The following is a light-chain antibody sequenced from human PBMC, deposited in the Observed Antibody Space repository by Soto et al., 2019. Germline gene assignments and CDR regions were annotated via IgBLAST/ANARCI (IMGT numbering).Light chain of an antibody. CDR1: QSVSSS. J-gene: IGKJ1*01. CDR3: QQYTNWWT. Sequence: EIVMTQSPATLSLSPGERATLSCRASQSVSSSLAWYQQKPGQAPRLLIYGASTRATGIPARFSGSGSGTEFTLTISSLQSEDFAVYYCQQYTNWWTFGQGTKVEVK. CDR2: GAS. V-gene: IGKV3-15*01.